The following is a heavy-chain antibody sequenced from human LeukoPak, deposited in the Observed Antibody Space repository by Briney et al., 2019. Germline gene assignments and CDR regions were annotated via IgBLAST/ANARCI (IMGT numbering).Heavy chain of an antibody. D-gene: IGHD5-18*01. V-gene: IGHV1-69*05. CDR3: ARDRGGATWILFVY. Sequence: SVKVSCKASGGTFSSYAISWLRQAPGQGLEWMGRIIPIFGTANYAQKFQGRVTITTDESTSTAYMELSSLRSEDTAVYYCARDRGGATWILFVYWGQGTLVTVSS. J-gene: IGHJ4*02. CDR2: IIPIFGTA. CDR1: GGTFSSYA.